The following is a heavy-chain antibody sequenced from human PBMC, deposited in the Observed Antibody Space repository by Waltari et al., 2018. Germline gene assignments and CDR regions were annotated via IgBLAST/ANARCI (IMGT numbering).Heavy chain of an antibody. J-gene: IGHJ5*02. Sequence: QVQLQESGPGLASPSETLSLTCDVSSYSIRSGYFWGWLRQPPGKGLQWIGSIPHSGSTYYNPSLKSRVTLSVDTSKNQFALKVTSVTAADTATYYCVRDLGGSGNSWFDAWGQGSLVIVSS. D-gene: IGHD3-10*01. V-gene: IGHV4-38-2*02. CDR1: SYSIRSGYF. CDR3: VRDLGGSGNSWFDA. CDR2: IPHSGST.